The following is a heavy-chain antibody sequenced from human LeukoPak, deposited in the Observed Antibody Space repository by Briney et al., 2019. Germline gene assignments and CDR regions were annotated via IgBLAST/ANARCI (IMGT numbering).Heavy chain of an antibody. J-gene: IGHJ3*01. CDR1: GYTFSTYG. CDR2: ISAYKGNT. CDR3: ARDLYYYGSGSYYDAFDV. Sequence: ASVKVSCKASGYTFSTYGISWVRQAPGQGLEWMGWISAYKGNTYYAQKLQGRVTMTTDTSTSTAYMELRSLRSDDTAIYYCARDLYYYGSGSYYDAFDVWGQGTMVTVSS. V-gene: IGHV1-18*01. D-gene: IGHD3-10*01.